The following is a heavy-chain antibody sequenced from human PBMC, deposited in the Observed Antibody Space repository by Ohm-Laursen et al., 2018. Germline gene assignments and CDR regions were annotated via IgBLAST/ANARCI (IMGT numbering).Heavy chain of an antibody. CDR2: TSTSSTNR. CDR3: ARGSRTNFFYYYGMDV. Sequence: LRLSCSASGFNFSDHYMGWIRQAPGTGLEWVSYTSTSSTNRYYADSVKGRFTISRDNAKNSLYLQMKSLRAEDTAVYYCARGSRTNFFYYYGMDVWGQGTTVTVSS. V-gene: IGHV3-11*01. D-gene: IGHD2-2*01. J-gene: IGHJ6*02. CDR1: GFNFSDHY.